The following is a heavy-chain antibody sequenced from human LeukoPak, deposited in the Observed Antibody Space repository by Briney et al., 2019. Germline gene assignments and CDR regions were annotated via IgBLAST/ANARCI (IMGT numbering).Heavy chain of an antibody. D-gene: IGHD6-19*01. J-gene: IGHJ4*02. CDR2: INHSGST. CDR1: GGSFSGYY. CDR3: ASGSVAGTEFDY. Sequence: PSETLSLTCAVYGGSFSGYYWSWIRQPPGKGLEWIGEINHSGSTNYNPSLKSRVTISVGTSKNQFSLKLSSVTAADTAVYYCASGSVAGTEFDYWGQGTLVTVSS. V-gene: IGHV4-34*01.